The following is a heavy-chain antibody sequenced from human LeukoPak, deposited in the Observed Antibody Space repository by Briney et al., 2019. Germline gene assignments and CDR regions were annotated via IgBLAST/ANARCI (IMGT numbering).Heavy chain of an antibody. CDR2: ISYDGSNK. Sequence: GGSLRLSCAASGFTFSSYAMHWVRQAPGKGLEGVAVISYDGSNKYYADSVKGRFTISRDNSKNTLYLQMNSLRAEDTAVYYCARDLGGYGYNFYFDYWGQGTLVTVSS. D-gene: IGHD5-24*01. J-gene: IGHJ4*02. CDR3: ARDLGGYGYNFYFDY. V-gene: IGHV3-30*01. CDR1: GFTFSSYA.